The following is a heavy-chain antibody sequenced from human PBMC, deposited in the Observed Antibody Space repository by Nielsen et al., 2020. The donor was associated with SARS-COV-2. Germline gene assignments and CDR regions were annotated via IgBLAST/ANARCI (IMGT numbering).Heavy chain of an antibody. Sequence: SETLSLTCAVYGGSFSGYYWSWIRQPPGKGLEWIGEINHSGSTYYNPSLKSRVTISVDTSKNQFSLKLSSVTAADTAVYYCARGRADYYGLRWFDPWGQGTLVTVSS. CDR3: ARGRADYYGLRWFDP. J-gene: IGHJ5*02. D-gene: IGHD4-17*01. CDR2: INHSGST. V-gene: IGHV4-34*01. CDR1: GGSFSGYY.